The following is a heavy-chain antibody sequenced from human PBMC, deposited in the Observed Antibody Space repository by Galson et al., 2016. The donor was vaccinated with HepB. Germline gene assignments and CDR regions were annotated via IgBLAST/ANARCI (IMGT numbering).Heavy chain of an antibody. J-gene: IGHJ4*02. CDR1: GFTFSSYG. V-gene: IGHV3-33*01. Sequence: SLRLSCAASGFTFSSYGMHWVRQAPGKGLEWVALIWYDGSNKYYADSVKGRFTISRDNSKNTLYLQMNSLRAEDTAVYFCARAYQYTLDYWGQGTLVTVSS. CDR3: ARAYQYTLDY. CDR2: IWYDGSNK. D-gene: IGHD1-1*01.